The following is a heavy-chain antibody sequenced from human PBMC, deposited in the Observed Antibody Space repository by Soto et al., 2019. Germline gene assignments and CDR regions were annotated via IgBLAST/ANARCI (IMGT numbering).Heavy chain of an antibody. D-gene: IGHD2-21*01. CDR1: GGSFSTSRSY. CDR3: ARQPTTGDTDLWFDP. Sequence: SETLSLTCNVSGGSFSTSRSYWAWIRQPPGKGLEWLANIFYSGSTYYNPSLASRVTVSVDTSKNEFSLKLRSVTAADTAVYYCARQPTTGDTDLWFDPWGQGTLVTVSS. CDR2: IFYSGST. V-gene: IGHV4-39*01. J-gene: IGHJ5*02.